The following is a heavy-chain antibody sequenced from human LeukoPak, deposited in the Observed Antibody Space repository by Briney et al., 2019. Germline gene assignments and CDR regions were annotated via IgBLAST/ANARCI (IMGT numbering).Heavy chain of an antibody. CDR1: EVTFSNYW. Sequence: GGSLRLSCVASEVTFSNYWIHWVRQAPGKGLVWVSRIRGDGIVTNYADSVEGRFTISRDNAKNTVHLQMNSLRDDDTAVYYCARANPADFNLWGRGTLVTVSS. CDR3: ARANPADFNL. J-gene: IGHJ2*01. D-gene: IGHD1-14*01. V-gene: IGHV3-74*01. CDR2: IRGDGIVT.